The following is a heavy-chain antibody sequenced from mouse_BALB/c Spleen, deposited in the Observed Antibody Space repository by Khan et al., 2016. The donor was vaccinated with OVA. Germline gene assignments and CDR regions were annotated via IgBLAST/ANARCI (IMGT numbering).Heavy chain of an antibody. CDR1: GYTFINYW. CDR2: INPSTGYT. V-gene: IGHV1-7*01. CDR3: ARGGLRGDFDY. D-gene: IGHD1-1*01. J-gene: IGHJ2*01. Sequence: QVQLQQSGAELAKPGASVKMSCKASGYTFINYWILWVKQRPGQGLEWIGYINPSTGYTEYNQNFKDKATLTADKSSSTAYMQLSSLTSEDSAVYYGARGGLRGDFDYWGQGTTLTVSS.